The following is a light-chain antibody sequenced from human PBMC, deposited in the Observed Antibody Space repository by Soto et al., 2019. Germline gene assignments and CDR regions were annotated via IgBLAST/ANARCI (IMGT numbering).Light chain of an antibody. CDR1: RTDVGKYNL. Sequence: QSALTQPASVSGSPGQSITISCTGDRTDVGKYNLVSWYQQHPGTAPKLILFEVNKRPSVVSHRFSGSKSGNTASLTISGLQAEDESDYYCCSYAGTRTWVFGGGTKVTVL. V-gene: IGLV2-23*02. CDR3: CSYAGTRTWV. J-gene: IGLJ3*02. CDR2: EVN.